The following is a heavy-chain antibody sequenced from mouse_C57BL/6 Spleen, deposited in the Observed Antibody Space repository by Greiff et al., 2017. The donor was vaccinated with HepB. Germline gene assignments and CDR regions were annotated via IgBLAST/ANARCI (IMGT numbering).Heavy chain of an antibody. J-gene: IGHJ1*03. Sequence: VQLQHSGPGLVQPSQSLSITCTVSGFSLTSYGVHWVRQSPGKGLEWLGVIWRGGSTDYNAAFMSRLSITKDNSTSQVFFKMNSLQADDTAIYYCAKNWGYYGSDWYFDVWGTGTTVTVSS. CDR2: IWRGGST. CDR3: AKNWGYYGSDWYFDV. CDR1: GFSLTSYG. D-gene: IGHD1-1*01. V-gene: IGHV2-5*01.